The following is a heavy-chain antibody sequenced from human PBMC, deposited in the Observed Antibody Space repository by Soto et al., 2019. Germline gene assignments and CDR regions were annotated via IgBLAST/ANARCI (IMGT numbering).Heavy chain of an antibody. D-gene: IGHD1-26*01. CDR1: GFTFGNYA. CDR2: ITSSGAST. CDR3: AKGGAVILSYFDY. Sequence: GGSLRLSCVASGFTFGNYAMTWVRQAPGTGPEWVSIITSSGASTDYADSVRGRFTISRDNSKNTLYLQMNSLRAEDTAVYYCAKGGAVILSYFDYCGQGTLVTVSS. J-gene: IGHJ4*02. V-gene: IGHV3-23*01.